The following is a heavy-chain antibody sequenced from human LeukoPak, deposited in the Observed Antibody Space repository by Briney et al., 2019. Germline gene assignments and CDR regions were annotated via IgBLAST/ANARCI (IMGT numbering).Heavy chain of an antibody. V-gene: IGHV3-21*04. CDR2: ISSGSRSI. Sequence: GGSLRLSCAASGFTFSSYTMNWVRQAPGKGLEWVSSISSGSRSIFYADSVKSRFTISRDNTKNSLYLQLNSLRAEDTALYFCAKSGAVSGVFDYWGQGTLVIVSS. D-gene: IGHD3-10*01. CDR3: AKSGAVSGVFDY. CDR1: GFTFSSYT. J-gene: IGHJ4*02.